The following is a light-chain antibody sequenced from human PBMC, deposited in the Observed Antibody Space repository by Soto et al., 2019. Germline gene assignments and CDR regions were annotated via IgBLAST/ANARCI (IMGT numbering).Light chain of an antibody. Sequence: EIVMPPSPVTLSVSPAERATLSCRASPSVSSYLAWYQQKRGQAPRLLIYGSSTRATGVPARFSGSGSGADFTLTISNLQSEDFAVYYCQQYTNWPPITFGQGTRLEIK. CDR1: PSVSSY. CDR3: QQYTNWPPIT. J-gene: IGKJ5*01. V-gene: IGKV3-15*01. CDR2: GSS.